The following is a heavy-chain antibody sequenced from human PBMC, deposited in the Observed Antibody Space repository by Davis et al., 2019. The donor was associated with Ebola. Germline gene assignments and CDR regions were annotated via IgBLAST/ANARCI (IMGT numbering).Heavy chain of an antibody. Sequence: ASVKVSCKASGYRFTSYYMHWVRQAPGQGLEWMGIINPITGGTSYAQNFQVRVNMTRDTSTSTAYMELSSLRSEDTAVYYCAGEGGRYYDSSGYVFDIWGQGTMVKVSS. V-gene: IGHV1-46*01. D-gene: IGHD3-22*01. CDR3: AGEGGRYYDSSGYVFDI. CDR2: INPITGGT. CDR1: GYRFTSYY. J-gene: IGHJ3*02.